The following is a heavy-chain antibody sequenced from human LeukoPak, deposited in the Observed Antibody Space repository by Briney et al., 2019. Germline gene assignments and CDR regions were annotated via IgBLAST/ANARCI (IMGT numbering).Heavy chain of an antibody. Sequence: GGSLRLSCAASGFTFSSYAMHWVRQAPGKGLEWVAVISYDGSNKYYADSVKGRFTISRDNSKNTLHLQMNSLRAEDTAVYYCASGLNSSGYYGFDYWGQGTLVTVSS. CDR1: GFTFSSYA. CDR3: ASGLNSSGYYGFDY. V-gene: IGHV3-30*04. D-gene: IGHD3-22*01. J-gene: IGHJ4*02. CDR2: ISYDGSNK.